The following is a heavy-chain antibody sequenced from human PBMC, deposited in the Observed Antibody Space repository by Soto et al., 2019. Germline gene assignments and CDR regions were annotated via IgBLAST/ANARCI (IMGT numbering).Heavy chain of an antibody. Sequence: GGSLRLSCAASGFTFSSYSMNWVRKAPGKGLEWVAYISSTTSVIYYAGSVEGRFSISSDNAENSLYLQMNSLRDEATAVYYFARDRYRFWRGYVSPDAFDIWGQGTMVTVSS. CDR2: ISSTTSVI. V-gene: IGHV3-48*02. D-gene: IGHD3-3*01. CDR3: ARDRYRFWRGYVSPDAFDI. CDR1: GFTFSSYS. J-gene: IGHJ3*02.